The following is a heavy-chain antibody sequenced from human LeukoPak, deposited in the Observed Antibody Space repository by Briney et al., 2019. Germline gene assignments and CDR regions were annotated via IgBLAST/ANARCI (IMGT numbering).Heavy chain of an antibody. CDR1: GYSFTSYW. CDR2: IYPGDSDT. D-gene: IGHD6-13*01. CDR3: ASWEGYSSSWPYYFDS. Sequence: GESLKISCKGSGYSFTSYWIGWVRQMPGKGREWMGIIYPGDSDTRYSPSFQGQVTISADKSISTAYLQWSSLKASDTAMYYCASWEGYSSSWPYYFDSWGQGTLVTVSS. V-gene: IGHV5-51*01. J-gene: IGHJ4*02.